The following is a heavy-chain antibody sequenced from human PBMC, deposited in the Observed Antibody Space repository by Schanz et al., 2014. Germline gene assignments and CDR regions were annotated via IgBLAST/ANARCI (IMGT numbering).Heavy chain of an antibody. V-gene: IGHV3-74*01. CDR2: INTDGSST. D-gene: IGHD3-10*01. CDR3: ARLSTLGGWFGNAHLDF. Sequence: EVQLVESGGGLVQPGGSLRLSCAASGFTFSDSWMHWVRQVPGKGLVWVSHINTDGSSTRYADFVKGRFTISRDNAKNTLYLEMNSLRAEDTALYYCARLSTLGGWFGNAHLDFWGQGTLVTVS. J-gene: IGHJ4*02. CDR1: GFTFSDSW.